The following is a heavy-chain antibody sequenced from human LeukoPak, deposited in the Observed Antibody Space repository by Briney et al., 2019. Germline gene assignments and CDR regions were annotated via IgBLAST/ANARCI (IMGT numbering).Heavy chain of an antibody. CDR2: ISSSSSSYI. V-gene: IGHV3-21*01. D-gene: IGHD5-18*01. CDR3: ARDFRMQLINYYFDY. J-gene: IGHJ4*02. Sequence: GGSLRLSCAASGFTFSSYSMNWVRQAPGKGLEWVSSISSSSSSYIYYADSVKGRFTISRDNAKNSLYLQMNSLRAEDTAVYYCARDFRMQLINYYFDYWGQGTLVTVSS. CDR1: GFTFSSYS.